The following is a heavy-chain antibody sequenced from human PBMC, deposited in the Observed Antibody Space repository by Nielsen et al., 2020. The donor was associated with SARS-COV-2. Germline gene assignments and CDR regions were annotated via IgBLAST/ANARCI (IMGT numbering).Heavy chain of an antibody. Sequence: SETLSLTCTVSGYSISSGYYWGWIRQPPGKGLEWIGSIYHSGSTYYNPSLKSRVTISVDTSKNQFSLKLSSVTAADTAVYYCARGIAAAGNRRPYNWFDPWGQGTLVTVSS. V-gene: IGHV4-38-2*02. D-gene: IGHD6-13*01. CDR1: GYSISSGYY. J-gene: IGHJ5*02. CDR2: IYHSGST. CDR3: ARGIAAAGNRRPYNWFDP.